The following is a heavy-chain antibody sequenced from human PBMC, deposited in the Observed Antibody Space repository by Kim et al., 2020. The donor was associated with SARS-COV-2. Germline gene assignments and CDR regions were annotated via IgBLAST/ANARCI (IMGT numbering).Heavy chain of an antibody. Sequence: VDSVKGRFTITRDNAKNSLYLQRNSLRAEDTAVYYCARMGGSYYYFDYWGQGTLVTVSS. V-gene: IGHV3-7*01. J-gene: IGHJ4*02. D-gene: IGHD1-26*01. CDR3: ARMGGSYYYFDY.